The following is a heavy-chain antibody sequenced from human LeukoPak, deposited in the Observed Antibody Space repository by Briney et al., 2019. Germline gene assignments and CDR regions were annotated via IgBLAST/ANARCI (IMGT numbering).Heavy chain of an antibody. J-gene: IGHJ4*02. D-gene: IGHD6-19*01. V-gene: IGHV4-39*07. CDR2: IYYSGST. CDR1: GGSISSSSYY. Sequence: SETLPLTCTVSGGSISSSSYYWGWIRQPPGKGLEWIGSIYYSGSTYYNPSLKSRVTISVDTSKNQFSLKLSSVTAADTAVYYCARRFKGRRNSSGWSEVDYWGQGTLVTVSS. CDR3: ARRFKGRRNSSGWSEVDY.